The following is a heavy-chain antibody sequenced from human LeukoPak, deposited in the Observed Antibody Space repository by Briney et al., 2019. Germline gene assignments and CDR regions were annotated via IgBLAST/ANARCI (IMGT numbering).Heavy chain of an antibody. D-gene: IGHD2-21*02. CDR1: GYTFTSYY. CDR3: AREGREIVVVTAILDY. J-gene: IGHJ4*02. Sequence: ASVKVSCKASGYTFTSYYMHWVRQAPGQGLEWMGIINPSGGSTSYAQKFQGRVTMTRDTSTSTVYMELSSLRSDDTAVYYCAREGREIVVVTAILDYWGQGTLVTVSS. CDR2: INPSGGST. V-gene: IGHV1-46*01.